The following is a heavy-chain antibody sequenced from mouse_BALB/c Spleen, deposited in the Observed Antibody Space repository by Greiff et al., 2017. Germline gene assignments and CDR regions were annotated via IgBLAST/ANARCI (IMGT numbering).Heavy chain of an antibody. D-gene: IGHD2-4*01. CDR1: GFTFSSFG. J-gene: IGHJ4*01. Sequence: EVKLVESGGGLVQPGGSLKLSCAASGFTFSSFGMHWVRQAPEKGLEWVAYISSGSSTIYYADTVKGRFTISRDNPKNTLFLQMTSLRSEDTAMYYCARRITTGDYAMDYWGQGTSVTVSS. V-gene: IGHV5-17*02. CDR2: ISSGSSTI. CDR3: ARRITTGDYAMDY.